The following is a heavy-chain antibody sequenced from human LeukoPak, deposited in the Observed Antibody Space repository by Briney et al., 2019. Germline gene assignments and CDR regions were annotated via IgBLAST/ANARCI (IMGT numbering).Heavy chain of an antibody. CDR2: IYYNGAT. Sequence: SETLSLTCTVSGGSISSSSNYWGWIRQPPGKGLECIGTIYYNGATQYNPSLKKRVTISIDTSKNQFALKLSSVTAADTAVYYCATEGRGYSDALGRKTDYWGQGTLVTVSS. CDR1: GGSISSSSNY. V-gene: IGHV4-39*01. CDR3: ATEGRGYSDALGRKTDY. J-gene: IGHJ4*02. D-gene: IGHD5-18*01.